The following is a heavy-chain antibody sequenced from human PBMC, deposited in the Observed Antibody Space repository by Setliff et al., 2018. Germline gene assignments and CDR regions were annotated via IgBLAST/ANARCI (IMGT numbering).Heavy chain of an antibody. J-gene: IGHJ4*02. D-gene: IGHD1-26*01. CDR2: FNPNSGDT. V-gene: IGHV1-2*06. Sequence: GASVKVSCKASGYIFTGYYIHWVRQAPGQGLEWMGRFNPNSGDTNSAQKFQGRVTMTRDTSISAAYMELSRLKYDDTAVYYCASDPKLVGAPERAFDYWGQGTQVTVSS. CDR1: GYIFTGYY. CDR3: ASDPKLVGAPERAFDY.